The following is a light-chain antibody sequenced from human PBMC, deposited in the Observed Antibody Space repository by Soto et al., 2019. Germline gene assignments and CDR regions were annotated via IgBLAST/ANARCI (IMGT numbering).Light chain of an antibody. CDR3: QQNNCYWT. J-gene: IGKJ1*01. CDR1: QSISSW. Sequence: GDRVTITCRASQSISSWLAWYQQKPGKAPKLLIYDASSLESGVPSRFSGSGSATEFTLTISILQPDDFASYSCQQNNCYWTFGQGTKVEIK. CDR2: DAS. V-gene: IGKV1-5*01.